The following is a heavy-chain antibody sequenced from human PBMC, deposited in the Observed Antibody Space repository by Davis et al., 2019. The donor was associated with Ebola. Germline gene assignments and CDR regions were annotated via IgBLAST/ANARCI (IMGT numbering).Heavy chain of an antibody. D-gene: IGHD2-15*01. Sequence: GGSLSLSCAASGFVFSSYVMSCVRRAPGKGLEWVSTLGTSADTYYAASVKCRFTISRDNSKNTLHLQMNSLRVEDTAIYYCVKDTPNIWFDVWGQGTMVTVSS. CDR2: LGTSADT. CDR3: VKDTPNIWFDV. V-gene: IGHV3-23*01. CDR1: GFVFSSYV. J-gene: IGHJ3*01.